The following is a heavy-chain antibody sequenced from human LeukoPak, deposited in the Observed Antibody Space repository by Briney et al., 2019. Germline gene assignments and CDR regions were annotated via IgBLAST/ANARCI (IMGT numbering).Heavy chain of an antibody. Sequence: GGSLRLSCAASGFTFSDYYMSWIRQAPGKGLEWVSAISGSGVSTYYADSVKGRFTISRDNSKNTLYLQMNSLRVEDTAVYYCTKKGPSTVTTIDYWGQGTLATVSS. CDR2: ISGSGVST. CDR1: GFTFSDYY. V-gene: IGHV3-23*01. D-gene: IGHD4-11*01. J-gene: IGHJ4*02. CDR3: TKKGPSTVTTIDY.